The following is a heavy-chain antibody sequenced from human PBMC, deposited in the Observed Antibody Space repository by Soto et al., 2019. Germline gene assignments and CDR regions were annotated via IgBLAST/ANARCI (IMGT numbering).Heavy chain of an antibody. CDR3: ARGYCSGGSCYPPDYYYYMDV. J-gene: IGHJ6*03. Sequence: QVQLVQSGAEVKKPGSSVKVSCKASGGTFSSYTISWVRQAPGQGLEWMGRIIPILGIANYAQKFQGRVTITADKATSTAYMELSSLRSEDTAVYYCARGYCSGGSCYPPDYYYYMDVWGKGTTVTVSS. D-gene: IGHD2-15*01. V-gene: IGHV1-69*02. CDR2: IIPILGIA. CDR1: GGTFSSYT.